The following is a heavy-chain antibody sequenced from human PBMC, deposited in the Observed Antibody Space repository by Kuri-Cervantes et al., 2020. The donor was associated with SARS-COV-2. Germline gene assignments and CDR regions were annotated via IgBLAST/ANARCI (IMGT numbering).Heavy chain of an antibody. Sequence: ASVKVSCKSSRYTYTGYYMHWVRQAPGQGLEWMGWINPNSGGTNYAQKFQGWVTMTRDTSISTVYMELSRLRSDDTAVYYCARDLGGVSGPFDYWGQGTLVTVSS. D-gene: IGHD2-8*02. J-gene: IGHJ4*02. V-gene: IGHV1-2*04. CDR2: INPNSGGT. CDR1: RYTYTGYY. CDR3: ARDLGGVSGPFDY.